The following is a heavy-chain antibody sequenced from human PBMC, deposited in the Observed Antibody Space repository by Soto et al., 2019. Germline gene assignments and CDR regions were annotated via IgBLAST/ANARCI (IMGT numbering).Heavy chain of an antibody. D-gene: IGHD6-6*01. CDR3: AKEWASYSSSEIGAFDY. V-gene: IGHV3-30*18. CDR2: ISYDGSNK. Sequence: PGGSLRLSCAASGFTFSSYGMHWVRQAPGKGLEWVAVISYDGSNKYYADSVKGRFTISRDNSKNTLYLQMNSLRAEDTAVYYCAKEWASYSSSEIGAFDYWGQGTLVTVSS. J-gene: IGHJ4*02. CDR1: GFTFSSYG.